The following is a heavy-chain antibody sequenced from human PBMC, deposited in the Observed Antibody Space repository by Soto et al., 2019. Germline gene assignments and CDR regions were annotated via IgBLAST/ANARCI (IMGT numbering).Heavy chain of an antibody. CDR1: GASVTSPEHY. CDR3: DRARYCLSGDCFTNWFDP. J-gene: IGHJ5*02. D-gene: IGHD2-21*02. CDR2: IYYGGST. V-gene: IGHV4-30-4*01. Sequence: SETLSLTCSVSGASVTSPEHYWTWIRQSPGKGLEWIGYIYYGGSTVYNPSLKGRSTVSLDTSKNQFSLNLTSVTAADTAVYFCDRARYCLSGDCFTNWFDPWGQGTLVTVS.